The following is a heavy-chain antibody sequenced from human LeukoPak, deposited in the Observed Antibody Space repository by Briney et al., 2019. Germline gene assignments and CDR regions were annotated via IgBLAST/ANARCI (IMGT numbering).Heavy chain of an antibody. D-gene: IGHD5-12*01. CDR1: GFTFRSYG. J-gene: IGHJ4*02. CDR3: AKDSPPTSEWLPDY. CDR2: IRHDGSKK. V-gene: IGHV3-30*02. Sequence: GGSLRLSCVGSGFTFRSYGMHWVRQAPGKGLEWVAFIRHDGSKKIYADSVKGRFTISRDNSQNTLYLQVDSLRVDDTAVYYCAKDSPPTSEWLPDYWGQGTLVTISS.